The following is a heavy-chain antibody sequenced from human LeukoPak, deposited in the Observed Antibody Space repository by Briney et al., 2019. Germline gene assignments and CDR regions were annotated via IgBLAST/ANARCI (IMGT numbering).Heavy chain of an antibody. J-gene: IGHJ4*02. V-gene: IGHV4-59*12. D-gene: IGHD1-26*01. CDR2: IYYSGST. Sequence: SETLSLTCTVSGGSISSYYWGWIRQPPGKGLEWIGYIYYSGSTNYNPSLKSRVTISVDTSKNQFSLKLSSVTAADTAVYYCARGTVGATTKFDYWGQGTLVTVSS. CDR3: ARGTVGATTKFDY. CDR1: GGSISSYY.